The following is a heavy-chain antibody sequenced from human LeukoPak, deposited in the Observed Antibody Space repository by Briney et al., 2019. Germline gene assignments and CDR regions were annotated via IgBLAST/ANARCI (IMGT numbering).Heavy chain of an antibody. CDR2: IYSSGNT. D-gene: IGHD1-26*01. J-gene: IGHJ4*02. CDR3: ARLRWQLVGPYFDY. V-gene: IGHV4-59*01. CDR1: GDSISTYY. Sequence: SETLSLTCSFSGDSISTYYWSWIRQSPGKGLEWIGHIYSSGNTDYNSSLKSRVTISVDTSKSQFSLRLSSVTATDTAVYYCARLRWQLVGPYFDYWGQGTLVTVSS.